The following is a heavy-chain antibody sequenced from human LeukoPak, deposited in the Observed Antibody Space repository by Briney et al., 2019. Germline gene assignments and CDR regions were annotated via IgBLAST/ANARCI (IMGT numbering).Heavy chain of an antibody. J-gene: IGHJ4*02. CDR3: AKAAAHTYYYDSSGYFCDY. D-gene: IGHD3-22*01. Sequence: GGSLRLSCAASGFTFDDYAMHWVRQAPGKGLEWVSITSGDGGSTYYADSVKGRFTISRDNSKNSLYLQMNSLRTEDTALYYCAKAAAHTYYYDSSGYFCDYWGQGTLVTVSS. V-gene: IGHV3-43*02. CDR1: GFTFDDYA. CDR2: TSGDGGST.